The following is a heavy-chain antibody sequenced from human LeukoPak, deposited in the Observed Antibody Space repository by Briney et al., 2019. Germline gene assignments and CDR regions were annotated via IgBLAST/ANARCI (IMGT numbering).Heavy chain of an antibody. Sequence: SVTVSFTSSGFTFTSSAMQWVRHARGQRLEWKGWTVVCSGNTKYSPKFQERVTITRDMSSSTAHMQLSSLRSEDEAVYYYVAERGVTAMVEPGFDYWGQGTLVTVSS. V-gene: IGHV1-58*02. J-gene: IGHJ4*02. CDR3: VAERGVTAMVEPGFDY. CDR2: TVVCSGNT. CDR1: GFTFTSSA. D-gene: IGHD5-18*01.